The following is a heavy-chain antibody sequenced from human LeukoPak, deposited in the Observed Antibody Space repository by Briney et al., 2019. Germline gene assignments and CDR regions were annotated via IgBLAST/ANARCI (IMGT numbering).Heavy chain of an antibody. D-gene: IGHD6-13*01. CDR1: GFIFSNYG. CDR3: ASGIAAAGRRSLDY. Sequence: PGGSLRLSCAASGFIFSNYGIHWVRQAPGKGLEWVAVISYDGSNKYYADSVKGRFTISRDNSKNTLYLQMNSLRAEDTAVYYCASGIAAAGRRSLDYWGQGTLVTVSS. J-gene: IGHJ4*02. CDR2: ISYDGSNK. V-gene: IGHV3-30*03.